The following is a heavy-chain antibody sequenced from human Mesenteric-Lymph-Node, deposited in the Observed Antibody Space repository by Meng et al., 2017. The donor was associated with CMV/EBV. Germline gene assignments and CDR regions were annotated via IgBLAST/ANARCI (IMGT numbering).Heavy chain of an antibody. CDR2: ISSSGTYI. CDR3: ARDTDYDSSGYYLDY. Sequence: GESLKISCTASGFTFSIYSMNWVRQAPGKGLEWVSSISSSGTYIYYADSLKGRFAISRDNAKNSLYLQMNSLRAEDTAVYFCARDTDYDSSGYYLDYWGQGTLVTVSS. V-gene: IGHV3-21*01. CDR1: GFTFSIYS. D-gene: IGHD3-22*01. J-gene: IGHJ4*02.